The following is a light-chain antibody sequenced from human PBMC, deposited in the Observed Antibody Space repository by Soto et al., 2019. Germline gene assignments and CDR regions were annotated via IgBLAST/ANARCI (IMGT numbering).Light chain of an antibody. CDR3: SSFSSRSTPVA. V-gene: IGLV2-14*01. J-gene: IGLJ2*01. Sequence: QSALTQPASVSGSPGQSITISCTGTSSDVGGYNYVSWYQQHPGKAPKLMIYDVSNRPSGVSDRFSGSKSGNTASLTISGLQAVDEAEYYCSSFSSRSTPVAFGGGTKLTVL. CDR2: DVS. CDR1: SSDVGGYNY.